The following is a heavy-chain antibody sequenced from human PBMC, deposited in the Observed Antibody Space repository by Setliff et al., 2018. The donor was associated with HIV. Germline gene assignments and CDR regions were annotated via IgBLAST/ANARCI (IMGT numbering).Heavy chain of an antibody. J-gene: IGHJ6*03. CDR3: VKVGGGSWLGIHYYYYMDV. V-gene: IGHV4-39*01. CDR2: IYYSGSA. Sequence: TLSLTCRVFGASISGSDYYWGWIRQLPEKGLEWIGSIYYSGSAYHNPSLKSRVAMSVDTAKKQFSLKLTSLTGADTAVYYCVKVGGGSWLGIHYYYYMDVWGKGITVTVSS. D-gene: IGHD2-15*01. CDR1: GASISGSDYY.